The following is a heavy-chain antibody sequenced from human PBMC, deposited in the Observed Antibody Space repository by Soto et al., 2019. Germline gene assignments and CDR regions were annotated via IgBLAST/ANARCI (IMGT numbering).Heavy chain of an antibody. CDR3: ARGGATIFGVIDS. V-gene: IGHV1-46*01. CDR1: GYSFFSYY. Sequence: SVKVSCKASGYSFFSYYIHWVRQAPGQGLEWMGRFLASGGNTEYAQRFRGRVSMTRDTSSTNTVSLELTSLTSDDTAVYYCARGGATIFGVIDSWGQGNRVTVYS. CDR2: FLASGGNT. D-gene: IGHD3-3*02. J-gene: IGHJ4*02.